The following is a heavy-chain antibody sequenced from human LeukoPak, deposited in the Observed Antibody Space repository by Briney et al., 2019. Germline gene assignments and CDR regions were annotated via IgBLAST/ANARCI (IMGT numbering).Heavy chain of an antibody. CDR1: GFTVSSNY. D-gene: IGHD4-17*01. Sequence: PGGSLRLSCAASGFTVSSNYMSWVRQAPGKGLEWVSVIYSGGSTYYADSVKGRFTISRDNSKNTLYLQMNSLRAEDTAVYYCARSPYGDYEVNWFDPWGQGTLVTVSS. V-gene: IGHV3-66*01. J-gene: IGHJ5*02. CDR2: IYSGGST. CDR3: ARSPYGDYEVNWFDP.